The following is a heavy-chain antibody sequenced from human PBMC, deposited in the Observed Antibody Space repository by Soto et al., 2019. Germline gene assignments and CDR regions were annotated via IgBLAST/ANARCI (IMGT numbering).Heavy chain of an antibody. J-gene: IGHJ4*02. V-gene: IGHV3-23*01. CDR3: ARGFHTHRY. CDR2: ISISDGST. Sequence: EVQLLESGGGLVQPGGSLRLSCAASGFTFSSYAMSWVRQAPGKGLEWVSGISISDGSTSYADSVKGRFTISRDSSKNTQYLQMNSLRAEDTAAYYCARGFHTHRYWGQGTLVTVSS. CDR1: GFTFSSYA.